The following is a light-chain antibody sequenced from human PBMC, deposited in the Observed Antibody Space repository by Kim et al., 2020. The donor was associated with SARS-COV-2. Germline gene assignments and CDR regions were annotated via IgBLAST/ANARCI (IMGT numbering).Light chain of an antibody. CDR1: SRDVGGHNY. CDR3: SSYTSTSTVV. Sequence: GQPITISCTGTSRDVGGHNYVSWYQQHPGKAPRLMIYDVSDRPSGFSHRFSGSKSGNTASLTISGLQVEDEADYYCSSYTSTSTVVFGGGTQLTVL. J-gene: IGLJ2*01. V-gene: IGLV2-14*03. CDR2: DVS.